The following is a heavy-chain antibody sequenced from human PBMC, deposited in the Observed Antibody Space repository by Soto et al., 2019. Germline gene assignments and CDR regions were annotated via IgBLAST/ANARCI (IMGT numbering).Heavy chain of an antibody. J-gene: IGHJ4*02. V-gene: IGHV3-13*04. Sequence: PGGSLRLSCEASGFTFSKFDMHWVRQPTGKGLERVSTIGISGDTYYAVSVKGRFTISRDNAKNSLSLQMNSLRAGDTALYFCARGQEVGAHFFDSWGQGTQVTVSS. CDR2: IGISGDT. CDR1: GFTFSKFD. CDR3: ARGQEVGAHFFDS. D-gene: IGHD2-15*01.